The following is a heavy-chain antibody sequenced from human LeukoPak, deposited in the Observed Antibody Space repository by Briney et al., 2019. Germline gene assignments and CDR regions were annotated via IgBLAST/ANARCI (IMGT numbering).Heavy chain of an antibody. J-gene: IGHJ4*02. Sequence: ETLSLPCTVSGRSISSSSYYWGWIRPPPGKGLEWIGSIYYSGSTYYNPSLKSRVTISVDTSKNQFSLKLSSVTAAETAVYYCARLEDSSSSGFDYWGQGTLVTVSS. V-gene: IGHV4-39*07. CDR3: ARLEDSSSSGFDY. CDR2: IYYSGST. CDR1: GRSISSSSYY. D-gene: IGHD6-6*01.